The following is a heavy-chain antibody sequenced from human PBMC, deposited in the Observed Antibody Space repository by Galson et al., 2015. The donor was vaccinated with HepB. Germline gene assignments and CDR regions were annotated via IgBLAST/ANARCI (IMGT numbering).Heavy chain of an antibody. Sequence: SVKVSCKASGYTFTGYYMHWVRQAPGQGLEWMGWINPNSGGTNYAQKFQGRVTMTRDTSISTAYMELSRLRSDDTAVYYCAREGGEGAYCSSTSCYGIDPWGQGTLVTVSS. J-gene: IGHJ5*02. V-gene: IGHV1-2*02. CDR1: GYTFTGYY. CDR3: AREGGEGAYCSSTSCYGIDP. CDR2: INPNSGGT. D-gene: IGHD2-2*01.